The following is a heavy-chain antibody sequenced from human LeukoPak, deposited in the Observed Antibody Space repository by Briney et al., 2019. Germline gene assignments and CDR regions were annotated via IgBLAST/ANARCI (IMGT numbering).Heavy chain of an antibody. CDR2: IYYSGST. Sequence: SETLSLTCTVSGGSISSYYWSRIRQPPGKGLEWIGYIYYSGSTNYNPSLKSRVTFSIGTSKNQFSLKLSSVTAADTAVYYCARGAYPTHFDYWGQGTLVTVSS. CDR1: GGSISSYY. V-gene: IGHV4-59*01. CDR3: ARGAYPTHFDY. J-gene: IGHJ4*02.